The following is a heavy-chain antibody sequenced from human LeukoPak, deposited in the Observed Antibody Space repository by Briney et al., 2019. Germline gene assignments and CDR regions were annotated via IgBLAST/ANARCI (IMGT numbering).Heavy chain of an antibody. D-gene: IGHD3/OR15-3a*01. V-gene: IGHV4-59*01. Sequence: SETLSLTCTVSGGSISSYYWSWIRQPPGKGLEWIGYIYYSGSTNYNPSLKSRVTISVDTSKNQFSLKLSSVTAADTAVYYCARVSGLVTDYWGQGTLVTVSS. CDR1: GGSISSYY. J-gene: IGHJ4*02. CDR2: IYYSGST. CDR3: ARVSGLVTDY.